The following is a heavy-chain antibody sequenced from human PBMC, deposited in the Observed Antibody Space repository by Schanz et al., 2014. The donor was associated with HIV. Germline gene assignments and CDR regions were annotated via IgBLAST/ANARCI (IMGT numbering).Heavy chain of an antibody. CDR3: AKDQGYDFWSGYYNYYGMDV. Sequence: QGQLGESGGGVVQPGRSLRLSCAASGFTFSSYGMHWVRQAPGKGLEWVEDISNDGSNKYYADSVKGRFTISRDNSKNTLYLEMNSLRAEDTALYYCAKDQGYDFWSGYYNYYGMDVWGQGTTVTVSS. CDR1: GFTFSSYG. D-gene: IGHD3-3*01. V-gene: IGHV3-30*18. CDR2: ISNDGSNK. J-gene: IGHJ6*02.